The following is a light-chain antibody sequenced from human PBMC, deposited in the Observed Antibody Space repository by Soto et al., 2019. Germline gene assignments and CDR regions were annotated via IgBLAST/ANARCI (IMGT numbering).Light chain of an antibody. CDR2: EVN. Sequence: QSALTQPASVTGSPGQSITISCTGSSSDVGTYDYVSWYQQHPGKAPKLMIYEVNNRPSGVSDRFSGSKSGNTASLPSSGLQAEDEADYDCNSRTTNRSLVFGGGTKLTGL. V-gene: IGLV2-14*01. J-gene: IGLJ2*01. CDR1: SSDVGTYDY. CDR3: NSRTTNRSLV.